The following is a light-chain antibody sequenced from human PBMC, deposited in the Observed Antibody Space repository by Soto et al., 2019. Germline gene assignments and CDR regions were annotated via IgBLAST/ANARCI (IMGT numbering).Light chain of an antibody. J-gene: IGKJ1*01. V-gene: IGKV1-5*01. CDR3: QQYNSYWT. CDR2: DAS. CDR1: QSISSW. Sequence: RMSQSASTVSASVGDRVTITCRASQSISSWLAWYQQKPGKAPKLLIYDASSLESGVPSRFSGSGSGTEFTLTISSLQPDDFATYYCQQYNSYWTFGQATKVDI.